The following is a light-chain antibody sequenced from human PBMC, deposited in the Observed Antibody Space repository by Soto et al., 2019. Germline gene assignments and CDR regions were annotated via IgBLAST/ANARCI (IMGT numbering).Light chain of an antibody. V-gene: IGKV3-20*01. CDR3: QQYGSSPPYT. CDR2: GAS. J-gene: IGKJ2*01. CDR1: QSVSSSY. Sequence: EIVLTQSPGTLSLSPGERATLSCRARQSVSSSYLAWYQKKPGQAPRLLIYGASSRATGIPDRFSGSGSGTDFTLTISRLEPEDFAVYYCQQYGSSPPYTFGQGTKLEIK.